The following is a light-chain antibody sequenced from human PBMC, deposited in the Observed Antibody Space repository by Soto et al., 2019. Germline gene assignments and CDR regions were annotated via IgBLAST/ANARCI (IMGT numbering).Light chain of an antibody. CDR2: DAS. CDR1: EGIVSY. Sequence: DIQMTQSPSSVSANVGDRVTISCHASEGIVSYLNWYQQKPGKAPTLVIYDASNLEEGVPSRFSGSRSGRHFTFTISSLQAEDVATYFCLQYESVPPTFGGGTKVEI. V-gene: IGKV1-33*01. J-gene: IGKJ4*01. CDR3: LQYESVPPT.